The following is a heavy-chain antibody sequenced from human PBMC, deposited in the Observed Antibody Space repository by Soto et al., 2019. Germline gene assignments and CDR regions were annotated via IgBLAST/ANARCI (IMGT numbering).Heavy chain of an antibody. Sequence: ASVKVSCKASGYTFTSYGISWVRQAPGRGLEWMGWISAYNGNTNYAQKLQGRVTMTTDTSTSTAYMELRSLRSDDTAVYYCARVGYSSSSSTLYYYYGMDVWGQGTTVTVSS. D-gene: IGHD6-6*01. J-gene: IGHJ6*02. V-gene: IGHV1-18*01. CDR2: ISAYNGNT. CDR1: GYTFTSYG. CDR3: ARVGYSSSSSTLYYYYGMDV.